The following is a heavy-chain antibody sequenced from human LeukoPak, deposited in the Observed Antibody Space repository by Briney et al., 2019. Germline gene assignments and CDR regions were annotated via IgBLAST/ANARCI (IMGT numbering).Heavy chain of an antibody. CDR2: ISAYNGNT. J-gene: IGHJ4*02. D-gene: IGHD3-3*01. CDR1: GYTFTSYG. V-gene: IGHV1-18*01. CDR3: ARGAYDFWSGYYPFDY. Sequence: GASVKVSCKASGYTFTSYGISWVRQAPGQGLEWMGWISAYNGNTNYAQKLQGRVTMTTDTSTSTAYMELRSLRSDDTAVYYCARGAYDFWSGYYPFDYWGQGTLATVSS.